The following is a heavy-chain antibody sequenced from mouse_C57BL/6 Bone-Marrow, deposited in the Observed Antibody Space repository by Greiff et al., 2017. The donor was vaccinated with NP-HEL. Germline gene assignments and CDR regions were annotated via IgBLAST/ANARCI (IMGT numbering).Heavy chain of an antibody. CDR3: ARRDYYGSSYGWYFDV. V-gene: IGHV1-81*01. Sequence: VQLQQSGAELARPGASVKLSCKASGYTFTSYGISWVKQRTGQGLEWIGEIYPRSGNTYYNEKFKGKATLTADNSSSTAYMELRSLTSEDSAVYFCARRDYYGSSYGWYFDVWGTGTTVTVSS. D-gene: IGHD1-1*01. J-gene: IGHJ1*03. CDR1: GYTFTSYG. CDR2: IYPRSGNT.